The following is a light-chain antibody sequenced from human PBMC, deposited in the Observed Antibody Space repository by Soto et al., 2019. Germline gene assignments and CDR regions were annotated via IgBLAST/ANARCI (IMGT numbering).Light chain of an antibody. V-gene: IGKV3-11*01. J-gene: IGKJ5*01. CDR2: GAS. Sequence: IVMTQSPATLSVSPGERATLSCRASQSLGGSLAWYQQKPGQAPRLLISGASNRATGIPARFSGSGSGTDFTLTISSLEPEDFAVYYCQQRSNWPLTFGQGTRLEIK. CDR1: QSLGGS. CDR3: QQRSNWPLT.